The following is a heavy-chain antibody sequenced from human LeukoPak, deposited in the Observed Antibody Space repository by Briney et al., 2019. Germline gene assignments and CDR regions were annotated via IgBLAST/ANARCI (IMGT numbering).Heavy chain of an antibody. CDR3: ARGHSLPTMVRGVIIFFDP. CDR2: IYYSGST. V-gene: IGHV4-30-4*01. Sequence: SETLSLTCTVSGGSISSGNYYWSWIRQPPGKGLEWIGYIYYSGSTYYNPSLKSPVTISIDTSKNQFSLKLSSVTAADTAVYYCARGHSLPTMVRGVIIFFDPWGQGTLVTVSS. CDR1: GGSISSGNYY. J-gene: IGHJ5*02. D-gene: IGHD3-10*01.